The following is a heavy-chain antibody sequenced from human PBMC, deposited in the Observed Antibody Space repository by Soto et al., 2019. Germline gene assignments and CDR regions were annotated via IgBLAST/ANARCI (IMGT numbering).Heavy chain of an antibody. D-gene: IGHD3-10*01. Sequence: EVQLVESGGGLVQPGGSLRLSCAASGFTFSDHYMDWVRQAPGKGLEWGGRTRNKANSYSTEYAASVRGRFTISRDESKTSLYLQMNSLKTEDTAVYYCVRTSHYGSGSWNFDYWGQGTLVTVSS. V-gene: IGHV3-72*01. J-gene: IGHJ4*02. CDR2: TRNKANSYST. CDR1: GFTFSDHY. CDR3: VRTSHYGSGSWNFDY.